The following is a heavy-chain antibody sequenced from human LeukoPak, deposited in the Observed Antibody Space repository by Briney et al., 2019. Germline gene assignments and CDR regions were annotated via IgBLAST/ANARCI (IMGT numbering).Heavy chain of an antibody. V-gene: IGHV3-30*02. D-gene: IGHD5-18*01. Sequence: PGGSLTLSCAASGFTFDCCGMHWVRQAPGKGLEWVAFIRNVGNDKYYADSVKGRFFISRDNSKNTLYLQMNSLRAEDTAVYYCAKLGAMVTLTTDYWGQGTLVTVSS. J-gene: IGHJ4*02. CDR2: IRNVGNDK. CDR3: AKLGAMVTLTTDY. CDR1: GFTFDCCG.